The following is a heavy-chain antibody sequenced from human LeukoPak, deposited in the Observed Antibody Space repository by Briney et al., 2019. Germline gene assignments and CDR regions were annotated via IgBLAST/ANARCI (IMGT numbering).Heavy chain of an antibody. Sequence: PSETLSLTCVVSGYSISSGYHWGRIRQPPGEGLEWIGSVYRSGSTYYNPSLKSRVTISVDTSKNQISLKVRSVTAADTAVYYCARENWVFDYWGQGILVTVSS. CDR2: VYRSGST. CDR3: ARENWVFDY. J-gene: IGHJ4*02. V-gene: IGHV4-38-2*02. D-gene: IGHD7-27*01. CDR1: GYSISSGYH.